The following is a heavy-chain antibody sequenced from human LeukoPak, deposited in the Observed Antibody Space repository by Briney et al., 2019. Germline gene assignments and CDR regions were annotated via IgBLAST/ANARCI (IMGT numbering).Heavy chain of an antibody. J-gene: IGHJ4*01. Sequence: GGSLRLSCAASGFTFSDHYIDWVRKAPGKGLEWVGRSRDKGNSYTTAYAASVRGRFTISRDDSKNSLYLQMNSLKIEDTAVYYCTKLARAPRDFDYWGQGTLLTVSS. CDR3: TKLARAPRDFDY. D-gene: IGHD6-6*01. V-gene: IGHV3-72*01. CDR2: SRDKGNSYTT. CDR1: GFTFSDHY.